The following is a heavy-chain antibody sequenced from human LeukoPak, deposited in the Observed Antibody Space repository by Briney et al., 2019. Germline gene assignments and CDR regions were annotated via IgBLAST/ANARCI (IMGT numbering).Heavy chain of an antibody. Sequence: GASVKVSCKTPGYTFSNFGISWERQAPGQGLEWMGWISAYNGKIKYVQKFQGRVTMTTDTSTSTVYMELRSLGSDDTAMYYCARDVGNYDSSGWNAFEIWGQGTMVTVSS. V-gene: IGHV1-18*01. D-gene: IGHD3-22*01. J-gene: IGHJ3*02. CDR2: ISAYNGKI. CDR1: GYTFSNFG. CDR3: ARDVGNYDSSGWNAFEI.